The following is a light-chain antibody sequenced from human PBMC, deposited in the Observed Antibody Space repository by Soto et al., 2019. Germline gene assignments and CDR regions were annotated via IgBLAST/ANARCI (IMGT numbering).Light chain of an antibody. CDR2: GAP. Sequence: EIVLTQSPGTLSLSPGERATLSCRASQSVSSSYLAWYQQKPGQAARPLIYGAPSRATGIQERFSGSGSGTDFTLTISRLEPEAFAVYYCEQYGSSPTWTFGQGTKVEIK. J-gene: IGKJ1*01. CDR1: QSVSSSY. V-gene: IGKV3-20*01. CDR3: EQYGSSPTWT.